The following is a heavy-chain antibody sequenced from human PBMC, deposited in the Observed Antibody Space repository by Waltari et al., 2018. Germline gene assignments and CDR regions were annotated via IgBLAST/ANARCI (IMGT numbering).Heavy chain of an antibody. J-gene: IGHJ3*02. CDR1: GGSFSGYY. CDR2: INHSGST. Sequence: QVQLQQWGAGLLKPSETLSLTCAVYGGSFSGYYWSWIRQPPGKGLEWIGEINHSGSTNYNPSRKSRVTISVDTSKNQFSLKLSSVTAADTAVYYCARGIERDDAFDIWGQGTMVTVAS. CDR3: ARGIERDDAFDI. D-gene: IGHD3-16*02. V-gene: IGHV4-34*01.